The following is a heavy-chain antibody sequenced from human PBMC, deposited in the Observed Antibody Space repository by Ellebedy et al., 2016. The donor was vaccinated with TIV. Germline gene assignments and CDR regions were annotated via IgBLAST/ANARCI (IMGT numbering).Heavy chain of an antibody. J-gene: IGHJ4*02. V-gene: IGHV1-69*04. CDR2: MDPRLGTV. CDR3: ARWDGYDEKFQGPFDR. CDR1: GDTFSNNG. D-gene: IGHD5-24*01. Sequence: AASVKVTCKDSGDTFSNNGFNWVRQAPGQELEWMGRMDPRLGTVKYEQKFQGRVTITSDKSTSKAYIELSSLRSDDTAVYYCARWDGYDEKFQGPFDRWGQGTLVTVSS.